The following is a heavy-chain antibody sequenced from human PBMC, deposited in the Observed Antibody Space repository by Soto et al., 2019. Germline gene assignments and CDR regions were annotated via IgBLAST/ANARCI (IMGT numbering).Heavy chain of an antibody. CDR2: VNPNSGGT. CDR1: GYAFTDYY. D-gene: IGHD2-21*01. J-gene: IGHJ4*02. CDR3: ARGSDRGLDY. Sequence: ASVEVSCKASGYAFTDYYIHWVLQAPGQGLEWMGWVNPNSGGTNYAQKFQGRVTMTRDTSISTAYMDLSRLTSDDTAVYYCARGSDRGLDYWGQGTLVTVSS. V-gene: IGHV1-2*02.